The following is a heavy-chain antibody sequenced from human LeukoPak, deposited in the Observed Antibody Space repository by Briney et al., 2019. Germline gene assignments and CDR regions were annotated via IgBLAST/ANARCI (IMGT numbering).Heavy chain of an antibody. V-gene: IGHV3-48*03. CDR3: ARAFDY. Sequence: PGGSLRLSCAASGFTFSSYEMNWVRQAPGKGLEWASYISSSSNTMYYADSVKGRFTISRDNAKNSLYLQMNSLRDEDTSVYYCARAFDYWGQGTLVAVSS. J-gene: IGHJ4*02. CDR2: ISSSSNTM. CDR1: GFTFSSYE.